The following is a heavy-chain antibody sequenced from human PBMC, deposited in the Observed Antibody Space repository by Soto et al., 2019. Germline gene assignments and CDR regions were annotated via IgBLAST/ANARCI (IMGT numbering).Heavy chain of an antibody. Sequence: EVQLVESGGGLVKPGGSLRLSCAASGFTFINAWMNWVRQAPGKGLEWVGRIKSNTDGGTTDYAAPVKGRFTISRDDSNNTLYLKMNSLKTEDTAVYYCTTDRSHCSGGSCYIDAFDIWGQGTMVTVSS. J-gene: IGHJ3*02. CDR3: TTDRSHCSGGSCYIDAFDI. D-gene: IGHD2-15*01. CDR2: IKSNTDGGTT. CDR1: GFTFINAW. V-gene: IGHV3-15*07.